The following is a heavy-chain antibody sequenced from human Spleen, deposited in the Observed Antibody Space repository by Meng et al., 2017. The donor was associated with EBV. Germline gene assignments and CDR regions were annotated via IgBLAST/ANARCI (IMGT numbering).Heavy chain of an antibody. V-gene: IGHV4-39*01. CDR1: GGSIRSSGYY. D-gene: IGHD6-19*01. CDR2: ILYGGTT. Sequence: LRRQESAPGGVKPSGHLPLPCTVSGGSIRSSGYYWGWIRQPPGKGLECIGGILYGGTTYYNPSLKSRVTISADTSKNEFSLELSSVTAADTAVYYCARHDISGWYDWLDPWGQGTLVTVSS. J-gene: IGHJ5*02. CDR3: ARHDISGWYDWLDP.